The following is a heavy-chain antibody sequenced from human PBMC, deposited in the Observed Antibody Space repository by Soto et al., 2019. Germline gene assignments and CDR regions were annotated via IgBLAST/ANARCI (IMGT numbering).Heavy chain of an antibody. CDR1: YS. CDR2: IYYSGST. CDR3: TAMVTNAYLEY. D-gene: IGHD5-18*01. J-gene: IGHJ4*02. V-gene: IGHV4-59*01. Sequence: YSRCCIGQPPGKVLECIGCIYYSGSTNYNPSLKSRVTISVDTSKNQFSLKLSSVTAADTAVYYCTAMVTNAYLEYWGQGTLVTVSS.